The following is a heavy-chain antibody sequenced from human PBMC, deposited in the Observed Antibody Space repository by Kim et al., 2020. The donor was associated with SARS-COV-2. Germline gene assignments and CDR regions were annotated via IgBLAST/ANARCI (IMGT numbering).Heavy chain of an antibody. D-gene: IGHD5-18*01. V-gene: IGHV4-59*08. Sequence: SETLSLTCTVSGGSISSYYWSWIRQPPGKGLEWIGYIYYSGSTNYNPSLKSRVTISVDTSKNQFSLKLSSVTAADTAVYYCARLMPQDTAMALDAFDIWGQGTMVTVSS. CDR2: IYYSGST. CDR1: GGSISSYY. CDR3: ARLMPQDTAMALDAFDI. J-gene: IGHJ3*02.